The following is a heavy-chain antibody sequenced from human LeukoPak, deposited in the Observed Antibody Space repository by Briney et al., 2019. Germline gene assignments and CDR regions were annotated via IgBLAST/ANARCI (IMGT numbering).Heavy chain of an antibody. V-gene: IGHV1-69*04. D-gene: IGHD2-2*01. CDR3: ATDAPCSSTSCYFRGWFDP. CDR2: IIPILGIA. J-gene: IGHJ5*02. Sequence: GASVKVSCKASGGTFSSYAISWVRQAPGQGLEWMGRIIPILGIANYAQKFQGRVTMTEDTSTDTAYMELSSLRSEDTAVYYCATDAPCSSTSCYFRGWFDPWGQGTLVTVSS. CDR1: GGTFSSYA.